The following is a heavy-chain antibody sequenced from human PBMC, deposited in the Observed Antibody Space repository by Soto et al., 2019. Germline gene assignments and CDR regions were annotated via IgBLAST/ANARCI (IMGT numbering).Heavy chain of an antibody. J-gene: IGHJ5*02. Sequence: PSETLSLTCAVYGGSFSGYYWSWIRQPPGKGLEWIGEINHSGSTNYNPSLKSRVTISVDTSKNQFSLKLSSVTAADTAVYYCAARRSYSNYWLNPGLDPWGQGTLVTVSS. D-gene: IGHD4-4*01. V-gene: IGHV4-34*01. CDR1: GGSFSGYY. CDR3: AARRSYSNYWLNPGLDP. CDR2: INHSGST.